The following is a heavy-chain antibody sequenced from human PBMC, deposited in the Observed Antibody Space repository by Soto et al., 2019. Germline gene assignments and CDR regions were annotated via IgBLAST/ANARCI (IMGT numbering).Heavy chain of an antibody. V-gene: IGHV4-30-4*01. CDR2: IYYSGST. J-gene: IGHJ4*02. CDR1: GGSISSGDYY. CDR3: ARVGPDCTNGVCYTFYFDY. Sequence: LSLTCTVSGGSISSGDYYWSWIRQPPGKGLEWIGYIYYSGSTYYNPSLKSRVTISVDTSKNQFSLKLSSVTAADTAVYYCARVGPDCTNGVCYTFYFDYWGQGTLVTVSS. D-gene: IGHD2-8*01.